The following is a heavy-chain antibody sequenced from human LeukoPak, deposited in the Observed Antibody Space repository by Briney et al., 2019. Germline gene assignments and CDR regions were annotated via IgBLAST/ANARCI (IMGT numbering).Heavy chain of an antibody. CDR1: GGSLSGYY. D-gene: IGHD1-1*01. Sequence: SETLSLTCAVYGGSLSGYYWTWVRQPPGKGLEWIGEINQSAGANYSPSLKSRVTISLDTSKNQFSLKLRTVTAADTAVYYCASSLIGNAARNYIWGRGTMVTVSS. CDR3: ASSLIGNAARNYI. V-gene: IGHV4-34*01. J-gene: IGHJ3*02. CDR2: INQSAGA.